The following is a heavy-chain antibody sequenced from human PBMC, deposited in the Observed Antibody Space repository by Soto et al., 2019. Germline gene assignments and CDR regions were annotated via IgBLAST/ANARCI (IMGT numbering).Heavy chain of an antibody. CDR3: AAFECSGGSCSNP. D-gene: IGHD2-15*01. CDR2: IVVGSGNT. CDR1: GFTFTSSA. V-gene: IGHV1-58*02. J-gene: IGHJ5*02. Sequence: GASVKVSCKASGFTFTSSAMQWVRQARGQRLEWIGWIVVGSGNTNYAQKFQERVTITRDMSTSTAYMELSSLRSEDTAVYYCAAFECSGGSCSNPWGQGTLVTVSS.